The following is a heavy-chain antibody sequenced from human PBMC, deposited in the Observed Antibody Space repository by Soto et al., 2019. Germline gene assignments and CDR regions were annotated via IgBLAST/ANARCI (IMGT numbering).Heavy chain of an antibody. CDR3: ARCSYGTKYYYYGMDV. V-gene: IGHV4-31*03. D-gene: IGHD1-1*01. J-gene: IGHJ6*02. CDR1: GGSISSGGYY. Sequence: SETLSLTCTVSGGSISSGGYYWSWIRQHPGKGLEWIGYIYYSGSTYYNPSLKSRVTISVDTSKNQFSLKLSSVTAAETAVYYCARCSYGTKYYYYGMDVWGQGTTVTVSS. CDR2: IYYSGST.